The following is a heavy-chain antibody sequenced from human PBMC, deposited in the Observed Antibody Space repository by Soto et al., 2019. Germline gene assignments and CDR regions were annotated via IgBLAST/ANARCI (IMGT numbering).Heavy chain of an antibody. D-gene: IGHD3-22*01. CDR3: AKDSKWLVVSDGWFDP. Sequence: EVQLLESGGGLVQPGGSLRLSCAASEFTFSSYAMSWVRQAPGKGLEWVSAISGSGGSTYYADSVKGRFTISRDNSKNTLYLQMNSLRAEDTAVYYCAKDSKWLVVSDGWFDPWGQGTLVTVSS. V-gene: IGHV3-23*01. J-gene: IGHJ5*02. CDR2: ISGSGGST. CDR1: EFTFSSYA.